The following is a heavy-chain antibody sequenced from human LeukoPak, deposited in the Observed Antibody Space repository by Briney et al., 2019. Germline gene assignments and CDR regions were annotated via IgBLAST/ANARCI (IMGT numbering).Heavy chain of an antibody. D-gene: IGHD5-12*01. CDR2: INPSGGST. V-gene: IGHV1-46*01. Sequence: GASVKVSCKASGYTFTSYYMHWVRQAPGQGLEWMGIINPSGGSTSYAQKFQGRVTMTRDTSTSTVYMELSSLRSEDTAVYYCARGVDIVARPSPYFDYWGQGTLVTVSS. J-gene: IGHJ4*02. CDR1: GYTFTSYY. CDR3: ARGVDIVARPSPYFDY.